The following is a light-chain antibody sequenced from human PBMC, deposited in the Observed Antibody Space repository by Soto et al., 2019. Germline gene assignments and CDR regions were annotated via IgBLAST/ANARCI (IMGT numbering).Light chain of an antibody. J-gene: IGKJ1*01. V-gene: IGKV3-15*01. CDR2: DKS. CDR1: QGIGDT. CDR3: PQYHTDWT. Sequence: EVVMTQSPATLSVSPGEGVTLSCRSNQGIGDTLAWYQHKPGQTPRLLIYDKSTRATGVPARFSGSRSGPEFTLTISSLQADDYATFYCPQYHTDWTVGPGTQVEIK.